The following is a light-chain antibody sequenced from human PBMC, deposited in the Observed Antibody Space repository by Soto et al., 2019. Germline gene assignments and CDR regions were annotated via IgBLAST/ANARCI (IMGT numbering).Light chain of an antibody. CDR2: DVT. Sequence: QSALTQPASVSGSPGQSITISCTGTSSDVGRYDYVSWYQHHPGKAPKLIIYDVTKRPSGISNRFSGSKSGNTASLTISGLQAEDEADYYCSSYTNSITFAVVFGGGTKLTVL. CDR1: SSDVGRYDY. CDR3: SSYTNSITFAVV. J-gene: IGLJ2*01. V-gene: IGLV2-14*03.